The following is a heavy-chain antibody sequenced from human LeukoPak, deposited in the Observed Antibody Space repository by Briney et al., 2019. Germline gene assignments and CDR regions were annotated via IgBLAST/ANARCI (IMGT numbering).Heavy chain of an antibody. CDR1: GFTFRSYG. Sequence: GGSLRLSCAASGFTFRSYGMHWVRQAPGRGLEWVAVIWYEGSDKHYVDSVKGRFTISRDNSKNTLYLQLNSLRAEDTAVYYCARGSSSWYYFDYWGQGTLVTVSS. CDR3: ARGSSSWYYFDY. J-gene: IGHJ4*02. V-gene: IGHV3-33*01. D-gene: IGHD6-13*01. CDR2: IWYEGSDK.